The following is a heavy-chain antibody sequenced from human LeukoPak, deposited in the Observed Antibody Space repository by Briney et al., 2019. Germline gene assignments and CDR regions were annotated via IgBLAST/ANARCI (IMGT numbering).Heavy chain of an antibody. V-gene: IGHV3-7*01. J-gene: IGHJ6*02. CDR3: AREDYYGSGSYPKNYYYGMDV. CDR1: GFTFSSYW. D-gene: IGHD3-10*01. CDR2: IKQDGSEK. Sequence: GGSLRLSCAASGFTFSSYWMRWVRQAPGKGLEWVANIKQDGSEKYYVDSVKGRFTISRDNAKNSLYLQMNSLRAEDTAVYYCAREDYYGSGSYPKNYYYGMDVWGQGTTVTVSS.